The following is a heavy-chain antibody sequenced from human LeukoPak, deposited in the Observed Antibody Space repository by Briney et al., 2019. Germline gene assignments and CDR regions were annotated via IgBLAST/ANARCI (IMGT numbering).Heavy chain of an antibody. CDR3: AKEVAVAAPDY. J-gene: IGHJ4*02. V-gene: IGHV3-30*18. Sequence: GGSLRLSCAASGFTFSSYAMSWVRQAPGKGLEWVAVISYDGSNKYYADSVKGRFTISRDNSKNTLYLQMNSLRAEDTAVYYCAKEVAVAAPDYWGQGTLVTVSS. CDR1: GFTFSSYA. CDR2: ISYDGSNK. D-gene: IGHD6-19*01.